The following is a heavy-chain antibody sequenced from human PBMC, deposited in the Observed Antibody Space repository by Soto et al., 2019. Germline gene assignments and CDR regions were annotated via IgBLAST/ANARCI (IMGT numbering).Heavy chain of an antibody. CDR1: GFTFYNYA. V-gene: IGHV3-74*01. CDR2: ASPDGTST. J-gene: IGHJ5*02. Sequence: GSLRLSCAASGFTFYNYAMNWVRQAPGKGLEWVSRASPDGTSTSYADSVKGRFTISRDNAKNTLFMQMNSLRAEDSAVYYCTRHGSGDYFLFDPWGQGTLVTVSS. D-gene: IGHD4-17*01. CDR3: TRHGSGDYFLFDP.